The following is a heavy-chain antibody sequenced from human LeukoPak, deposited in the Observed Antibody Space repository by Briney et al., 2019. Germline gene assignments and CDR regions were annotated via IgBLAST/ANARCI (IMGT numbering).Heavy chain of an antibody. J-gene: IGHJ4*02. Sequence: GGSLRLSCAASGFTFSNYWMSWVRQAPGKGLECVSAITGDSAATYYADSVRGRFTISRDNSKNTLYLQMNSLRDEDTAIYYCAKAYGTNGYFQLPIDFWGQGTLVSVSS. V-gene: IGHV3-23*01. CDR2: ITGDSAAT. CDR1: GFTFSNYW. CDR3: AKAYGTNGYFQLPIDF. D-gene: IGHD2-8*01.